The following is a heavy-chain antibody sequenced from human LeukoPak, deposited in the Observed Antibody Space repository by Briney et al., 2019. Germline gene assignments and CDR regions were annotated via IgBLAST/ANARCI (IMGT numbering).Heavy chain of an antibody. V-gene: IGHV3-53*01. D-gene: IGHD1-7*01. J-gene: IGHJ4*02. CDR3: ARETANYAYFDY. Sequence: PGGSLRLSCAGSGYIFDEYAMHWVRQAPGKGLEWVSVIYSGGSTYYADSVQGRFTISRDNSKNTLYLQMNSLKAEDTAVYYCARETANYAYFDYWGQGTLVTVSS. CDR2: IYSGGST. CDR1: GYIFDEYA.